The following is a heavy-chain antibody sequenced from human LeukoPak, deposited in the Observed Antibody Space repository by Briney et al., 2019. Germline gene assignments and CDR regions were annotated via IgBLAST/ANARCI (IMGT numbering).Heavy chain of an antibody. CDR3: ARHTGSFRWFDP. D-gene: IGHD2-15*01. Sequence: GSLRLSCAASGFTFSSYAMSWVRQAPGKGLEWIGSIYYSGSTYYNPSLKSRVTISVDTSKNQFSLKLSSVTAADTAEYYCARHTGSFRWFDPWGQGTLVTVSS. CDR1: GFTFSSYA. CDR2: IYYSGST. V-gene: IGHV4-39*01. J-gene: IGHJ5*02.